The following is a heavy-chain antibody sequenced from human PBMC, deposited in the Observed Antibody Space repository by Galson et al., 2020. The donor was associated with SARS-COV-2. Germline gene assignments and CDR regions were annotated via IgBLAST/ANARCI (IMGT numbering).Heavy chain of an antibody. V-gene: IGHV3-23*01. D-gene: IGHD1-26*01. Sequence: GGSLRLSCAASGFTFSRYAMSWVRQAPGKGLEWVSAISGCGGSTYYADSVKGRFTISRDNSKNTLYLQMNSLRAADTAVDYCAKDTSPLEWALQTFDYWGQGTLVTVSS. CDR1: GFTFSRYA. J-gene: IGHJ4*02. CDR3: AKDTSPLEWALQTFDY. CDR2: ISGCGGST.